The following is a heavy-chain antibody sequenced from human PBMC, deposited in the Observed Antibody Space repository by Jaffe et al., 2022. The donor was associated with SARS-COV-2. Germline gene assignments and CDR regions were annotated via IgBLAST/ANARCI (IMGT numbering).Heavy chain of an antibody. Sequence: QVQLQESGPGLVKPSETLSLTCTVSGGSISSYYWSWIRQPPGKGLEWIGYIYYSGSTNYNPSLKSRVTISVDTSKNQFSLKLSSVTAADTAVYYCARLASGYYSVEAFDIWGQGTMVTVSS. CDR1: GGSISSYY. CDR2: IYYSGST. CDR3: ARLASGYYSVEAFDI. J-gene: IGHJ3*02. D-gene: IGHD3-22*01. V-gene: IGHV4-59*08.